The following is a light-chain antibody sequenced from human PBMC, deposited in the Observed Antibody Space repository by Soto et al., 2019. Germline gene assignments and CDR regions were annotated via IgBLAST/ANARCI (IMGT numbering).Light chain of an antibody. Sequence: EIVLTQSPGTLSLSPGERATLSCRASQSVSSSYLAWCQQRPGQAPRLLIYDASSRATGIPDRFSGRGSGTDFTLTISRLEPEDFAVYYCQQYGSSPYTFGQGTKLEIK. V-gene: IGKV3-20*01. J-gene: IGKJ2*01. CDR2: DAS. CDR1: QSVSSSY. CDR3: QQYGSSPYT.